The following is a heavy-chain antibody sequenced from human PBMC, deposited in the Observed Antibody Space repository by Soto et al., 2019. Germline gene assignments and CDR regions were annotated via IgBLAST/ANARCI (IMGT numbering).Heavy chain of an antibody. Sequence: SGPTLVNPTQTLTLTCTFSGFSLSTSGVGVGWIRQPPGKALEWLALIYWDDDKRYSPSLKSRLTITKDTSKNQVVLTMTNMDPVDTATYYCAHRRFGAAAGAYYFDYWGQGTLVTVSS. CDR1: GFSLSTSGVG. CDR2: IYWDDDK. J-gene: IGHJ4*02. D-gene: IGHD6-13*01. CDR3: AHRRFGAAAGAYYFDY. V-gene: IGHV2-5*02.